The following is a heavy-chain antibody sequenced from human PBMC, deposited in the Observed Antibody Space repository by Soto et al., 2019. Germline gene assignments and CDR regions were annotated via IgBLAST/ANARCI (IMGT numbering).Heavy chain of an antibody. V-gene: IGHV4-4*02. Sequence: QVQLQESGPGLVKPSETLSLTCAVSGVSISSSNWWNWVRQPPGKGLEWIGEVFHSGNTNYNPSLKRRVYITADKSKKQVPLNVTSVTAADTAVYYCARVFTPNRESAGTFDYWGQGALVTVSS. D-gene: IGHD6-19*01. CDR3: ARVFTPNRESAGTFDY. J-gene: IGHJ4*02. CDR2: VFHSGNT. CDR1: GVSISSSNW.